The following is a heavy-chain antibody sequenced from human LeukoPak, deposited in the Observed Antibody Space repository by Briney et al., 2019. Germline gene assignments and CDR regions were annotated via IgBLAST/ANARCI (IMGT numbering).Heavy chain of an antibody. J-gene: IGHJ4*02. CDR3: ARHRYSYGYNGGLDY. CDR2: IYYSGST. V-gene: IGHV4-39*01. Sequence: PSETLSLTCTVSGGSISSSSYYWGWIRQPPGKGLEWIGSIYYSGSTYYNPSLKSRVTISVDTSKNQFSLKLSSVTAADTAVYYCARHRYSYGYNGGLDYWGQGTLVTVSS. D-gene: IGHD5-18*01. CDR1: GGSISSSSYY.